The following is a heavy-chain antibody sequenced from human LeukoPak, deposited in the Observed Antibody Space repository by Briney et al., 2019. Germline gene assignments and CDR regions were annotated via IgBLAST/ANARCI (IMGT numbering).Heavy chain of an antibody. J-gene: IGHJ4*02. Sequence: GGSLRLSCAASGFDFKIYTMNWIRQAPGKGLEWVAYIDRNSDYIYYADSVQGRFTISRDNAKNSLYLQMNSLRVDDMGLYYCAPTKAATATFEEYFDPWARGTLVTVSS. V-gene: IGHV3-21*01. CDR1: GFDFKIYT. CDR3: APTKAATATFEEYFDP. CDR2: IDRNSDYI. D-gene: IGHD2-21*02.